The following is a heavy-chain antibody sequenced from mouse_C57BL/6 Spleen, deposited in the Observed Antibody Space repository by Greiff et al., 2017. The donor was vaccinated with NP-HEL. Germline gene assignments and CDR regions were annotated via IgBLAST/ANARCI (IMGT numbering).Heavy chain of an antibody. Sequence: EVQLQQSGAELVRPGASVKLSCTASGFDIKDDYMHWVKQRPEQGLEWIGWIDPENGDTEYASKFQGKATITADTSSNTAYLQLSSLTSEDTAVYYCTRLCSNYFFDYWGQGTTLTVSS. D-gene: IGHD2-5*01. V-gene: IGHV14-4*01. CDR3: TRLCSNYFFDY. CDR1: GFDIKDDY. CDR2: IDPENGDT. J-gene: IGHJ2*01.